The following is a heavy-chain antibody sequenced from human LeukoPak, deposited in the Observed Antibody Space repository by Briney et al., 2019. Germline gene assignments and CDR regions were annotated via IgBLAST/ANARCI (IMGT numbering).Heavy chain of an antibody. CDR1: GGSISSGSYY. D-gene: IGHD2-21*01. J-gene: IGHJ5*02. Sequence: SETLSLTCTVSGGSISSGSYYWSWVRQPAGTGLEWNGRIYTSGSTNYNPSLKSRVTISVDTSKHQFSLKLSSVTAAGTAVYYCARDYCGGVRYLYNRSDPWGQGTLVTVSS. CDR3: ARDYCGGVRYLYNRSDP. CDR2: IYTSGST. V-gene: IGHV4-61*02.